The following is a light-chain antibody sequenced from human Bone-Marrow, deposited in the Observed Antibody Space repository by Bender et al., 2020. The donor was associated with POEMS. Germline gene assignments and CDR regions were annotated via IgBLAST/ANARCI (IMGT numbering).Light chain of an antibody. CDR1: NSNIGSNI. Sequence: QSVLTQPPSASGTPGQRVTISCSGTNSNIGSNIVSWYQQLPGTAPKLLIHSDNQRLLGVPDRFSGSKSVTSASLAISGLQSEDEADYICAAWDDSLKGPVFGGGTKLTVV. CDR2: SDN. CDR3: AAWDDSLKGPV. V-gene: IGLV1-44*01. J-gene: IGLJ2*01.